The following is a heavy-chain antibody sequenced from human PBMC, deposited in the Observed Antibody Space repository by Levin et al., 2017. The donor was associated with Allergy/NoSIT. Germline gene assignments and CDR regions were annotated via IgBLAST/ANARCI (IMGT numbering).Heavy chain of an antibody. CDR3: ARLYYYDSSGYYGWYFDL. Sequence: KVSCKGSGYSFTSYWIGWVRQMPGKGLEWMGIIYPGDSDTRYSPSFQGQVTISADKSISTAYLQWSSLQASDTALYYCARLYYYDSSGYYGWYFDLWGRGTLVTVSS. D-gene: IGHD3-22*01. CDR1: GYSFTSYW. CDR2: IYPGDSDT. V-gene: IGHV5-51*01. J-gene: IGHJ2*01.